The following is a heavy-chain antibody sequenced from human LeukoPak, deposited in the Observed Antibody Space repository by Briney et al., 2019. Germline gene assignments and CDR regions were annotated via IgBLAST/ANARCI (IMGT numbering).Heavy chain of an antibody. CDR2: ISYDGSNK. CDR3: GRVLSSPDDSDYFDY. J-gene: IGHJ4*02. D-gene: IGHD6-13*01. CDR1: GFTFSSYA. V-gene: IGHV3-30-3*01. Sequence: GRSLRLSCAASGFTFSSYAMHWVRQAPGKGLEWVAVISYDGSNKYYADSVKGRFTISRDNSKNTLYLQMNSLRAEDTAVYYCGRVLSSPDDSDYFDYWGQGTLVTVSS.